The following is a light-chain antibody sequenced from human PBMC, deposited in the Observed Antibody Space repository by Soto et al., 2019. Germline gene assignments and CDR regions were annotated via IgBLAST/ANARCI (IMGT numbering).Light chain of an antibody. CDR2: DVS. CDR3: CSYAGTYILV. V-gene: IGLV2-11*01. Sequence: QSALTQPRSVSGSPGQSVTISCTGTSSDVGTYNYVSWYQQYPGKAPKLMIYDVSKRPSGVPDRFSGSKSGNTASLTISGLQAEDEADYYCCSYAGTYILVFGGGTKLTVL. J-gene: IGLJ3*02. CDR1: SSDVGTYNY.